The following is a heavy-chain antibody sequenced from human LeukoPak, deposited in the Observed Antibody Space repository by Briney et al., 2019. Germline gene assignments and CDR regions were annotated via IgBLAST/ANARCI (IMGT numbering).Heavy chain of an antibody. D-gene: IGHD4-11*01. Sequence: SETLSLTGTVSGGSISSYYWSWIRQPPGKGLEWGGYIDNSATTTYTPSLKSRVTISVDTSKNPFSLKLSSVTAADTAVYYCARVDYSTPPNWFDPWGQGTLVTVSS. J-gene: IGHJ5*02. CDR1: GGSISSYY. CDR3: ARVDYSTPPNWFDP. V-gene: IGHV4-59*13. CDR2: IDNSATT.